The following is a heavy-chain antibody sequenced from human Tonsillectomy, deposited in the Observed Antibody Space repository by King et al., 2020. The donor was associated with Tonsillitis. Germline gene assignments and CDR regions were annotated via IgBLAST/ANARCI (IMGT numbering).Heavy chain of an antibody. CDR1: GFTFDDYA. J-gene: IGHJ3*02. CDR2: ISWNSGWI. D-gene: IGHD6-19*01. V-gene: IGHV3-9*01. Sequence: EVQLVESGGGLVQPGRSLRLSCVVSGFTFDDYAMHWVRQAPGKGLEWGSGISWNSGWIGYAVSVDGRFTISRDNAKNSLYLKMNSLRSEDTALYYCAKDSLPGIAVAGDAFDIWGQGTMVTVSS. CDR3: AKDSLPGIAVAGDAFDI.